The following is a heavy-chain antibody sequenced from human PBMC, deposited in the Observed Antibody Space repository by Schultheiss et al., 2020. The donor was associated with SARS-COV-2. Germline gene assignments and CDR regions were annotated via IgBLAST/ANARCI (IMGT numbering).Heavy chain of an antibody. Sequence: GESLKISCKASGGTFSSYAISWVRQAPGQGLEWMGWINPNSGGTNYAQKFQGRVTMTRDTSISTAYMELSRLRSEDTAVYYCASGVCSSTSCYIDYWGQGTLVTVSS. V-gene: IGHV1-2*02. D-gene: IGHD2-2*02. J-gene: IGHJ4*02. CDR2: INPNSGGT. CDR3: ASGVCSSTSCYIDY. CDR1: GGTFSSYA.